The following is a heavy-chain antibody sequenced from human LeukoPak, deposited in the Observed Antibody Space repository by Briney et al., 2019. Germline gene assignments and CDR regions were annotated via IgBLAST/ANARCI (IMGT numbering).Heavy chain of an antibody. V-gene: IGHV3-21*01. Sequence: PGGSLRLSCAASGFTFSSYSMNWVRQAPGKGLEWVSSISSSSSYIYYADSVKGRFTISRDNAKNSLYLQMNSLRAEDTAVYYCARGIAVAGSSRRAFDIWGQGTRVTVSS. CDR1: GFTFSSYS. J-gene: IGHJ3*02. CDR3: ARGIAVAGSSRRAFDI. CDR2: ISSSSSYI. D-gene: IGHD6-19*01.